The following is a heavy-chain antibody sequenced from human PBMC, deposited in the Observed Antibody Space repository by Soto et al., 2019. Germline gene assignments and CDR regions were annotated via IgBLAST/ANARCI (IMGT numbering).Heavy chain of an antibody. J-gene: IGHJ5*02. Sequence: ASLKVSCKASGYTFTSYGISWVRQAPGQGLEWMGWISAYNGNTNYAQKLQGRVTMTTDTSTSTAYMELRSLRSDDTAVYYCARLGVVVTAAYDVGWFEAWGEGTLVKVSS. CDR2: ISAYNGNT. D-gene: IGHD2-2*01. CDR1: GYTFTSYG. CDR3: ARLGVVVTAAYDVGWFEA. V-gene: IGHV1-18*04.